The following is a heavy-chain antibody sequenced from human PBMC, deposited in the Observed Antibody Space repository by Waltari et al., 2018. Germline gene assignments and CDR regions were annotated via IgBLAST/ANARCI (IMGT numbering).Heavy chain of an antibody. CDR1: GGSISSYY. CDR2: IYYSGST. V-gene: IGHV4-59*01. Sequence: QVQLQESGPGLVKPSETLSLTCTVSGGSISSYYWSWIRQPPGKGLEWIGYIYYSGSTNHHPSLKGRVTISVDTSKNQFSLKLSSVTAADTAVYYCARDRAVAGKTYYFDYWGQGTLVTVSS. CDR3: ARDRAVAGKTYYFDY. J-gene: IGHJ4*02. D-gene: IGHD6-13*01.